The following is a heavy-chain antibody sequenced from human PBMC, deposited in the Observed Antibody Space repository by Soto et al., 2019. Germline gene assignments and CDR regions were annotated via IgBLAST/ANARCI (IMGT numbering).Heavy chain of an antibody. CDR2: IIPIFGTA. D-gene: IGHD6-19*01. J-gene: IGHJ4*02. Sequence: GASVKVSCKASGGTFSSYAISCVRQAPGQGLEWMGGIIPIFGTANYAQKFQGRVTITADESTSTAYMELSSLRSEDTAVYYCARGGSSGWHQHKTVPFEYWGQGTLVTVSS. V-gene: IGHV1-69*13. CDR1: GGTFSSYA. CDR3: ARGGSSGWHQHKTVPFEY.